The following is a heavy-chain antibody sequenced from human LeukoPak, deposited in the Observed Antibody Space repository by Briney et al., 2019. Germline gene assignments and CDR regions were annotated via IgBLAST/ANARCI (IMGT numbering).Heavy chain of an antibody. Sequence: GGSLRLSCAASGFTSSSYAMSWVRQAPGKGLEWVSIISHTGGSTYYADSVKGRFTISRDNSKNTLYVQINSLRAEDTAVYYCAKSGQYDGSGYYLVPFDYWGQGTLVTVSS. J-gene: IGHJ4*02. CDR3: AKSGQYDGSGYYLVPFDY. V-gene: IGHV3-23*01. CDR2: ISHTGGST. D-gene: IGHD3-22*01. CDR1: GFTSSSYA.